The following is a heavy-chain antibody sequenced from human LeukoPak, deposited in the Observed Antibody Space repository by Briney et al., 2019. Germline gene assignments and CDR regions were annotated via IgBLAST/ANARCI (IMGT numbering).Heavy chain of an antibody. CDR1: GFTFRSHG. CDR2: ISYDGSNK. J-gene: IGHJ4*02. V-gene: IGHV3-30*12. Sequence: PGGSLRLSCAASGFTFRSHGMHWVRQAPGKGLEWVAVISYDGSNKYYADSVKGRFTISRDNSKNTLYLQMNSLRAEDTAIYYCMAAAGYNYGQCWGQGTLVTVSS. D-gene: IGHD5-18*01. CDR3: MAAAGYNYGQC.